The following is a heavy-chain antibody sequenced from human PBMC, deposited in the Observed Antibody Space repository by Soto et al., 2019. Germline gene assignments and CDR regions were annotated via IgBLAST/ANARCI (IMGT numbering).Heavy chain of an antibody. CDR1: GFTFRRTW. CDR3: ARDRGSGWYNYFDY. CDR2: INSDGSST. J-gene: IGHJ4*02. Sequence: GGSLRLSFSASGFTFRRTWMHWGRKAPGKGLVWVSRINSDGSSTSYADSVKGRFTISRDNAKNTLYLQMNTLRVEDTAVYYCARDRGSGWYNYFDYCCQGTLVTVSS. V-gene: IGHV3-74*01. D-gene: IGHD6-19*01.